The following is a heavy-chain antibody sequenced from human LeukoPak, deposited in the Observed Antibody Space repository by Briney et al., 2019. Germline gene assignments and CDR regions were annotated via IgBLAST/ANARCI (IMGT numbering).Heavy chain of an antibody. CDR3: AKEASYSSSSDYYYYYMDV. CDR2: ISGSGGST. CDR1: GFTFSSYA. J-gene: IGHJ6*03. V-gene: IGHV3-23*01. D-gene: IGHD6-6*01. Sequence: GGSLRLSCAASGFTFSSYAMSWVRQAPGKGLEWVSAISGSGGSTYYADSVKGRFTISRDNSKNTLYLQMNSLRAEDTAVYYCAKEASYSSSSDYYYYYMDVWGKGTTVTVSS.